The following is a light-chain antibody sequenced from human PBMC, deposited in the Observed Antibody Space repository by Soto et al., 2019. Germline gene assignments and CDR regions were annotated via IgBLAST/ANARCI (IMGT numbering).Light chain of an antibody. J-gene: IGKJ1*01. CDR3: QQYNNWPFWT. CDR1: QSVSSN. CDR2: GAS. Sequence: EIVMTQSPATLSVSPGERATLSSRASQSVSSNLAWYQQKPGQAHRLLIYGASTRATGIPARFSGSGSGTELTLTISSLPSEDFAVYYCQQYNNWPFWTFGQGTK. V-gene: IGKV3-15*01.